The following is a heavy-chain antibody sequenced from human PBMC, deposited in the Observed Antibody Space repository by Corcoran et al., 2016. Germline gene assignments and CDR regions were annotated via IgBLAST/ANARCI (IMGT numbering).Heavy chain of an antibody. D-gene: IGHD3-22*01. Sequence: QVQLQESGPGLVKPSETLSLTCTVSGGSISSYYWSWIRQPPGKGLEWIGYIYYSGSTNYNPSLKSRVTISVDTSKNQFSLKLSSVTAADTAVYYGARDIVRPPAIHDYYESTGWGFDPWGQGTLVTVSS. V-gene: IGHV4-59*01. CDR3: ARDIVRPPAIHDYYESTGWGFDP. CDR2: IYYSGST. J-gene: IGHJ5*02. CDR1: GGSISSYY.